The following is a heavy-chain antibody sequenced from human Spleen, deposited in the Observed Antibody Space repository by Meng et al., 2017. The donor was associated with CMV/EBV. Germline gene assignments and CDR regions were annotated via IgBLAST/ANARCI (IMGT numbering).Heavy chain of an antibody. J-gene: IGHJ5*02. CDR1: GFTFSSYA. Sequence: GESLKISCAASGFTFSSYAMSWVRQAPGKGLEWVSAISGSGGSTYYADSVKGRFTISRDNSKNTLYLQMNSLRAEDTAVYYCAKDTYDGSGYYPNWFDPWGQGTLVTVSS. CDR2: ISGSGGST. CDR3: AKDTYDGSGYYPNWFDP. V-gene: IGHV3-23*01. D-gene: IGHD3-22*01.